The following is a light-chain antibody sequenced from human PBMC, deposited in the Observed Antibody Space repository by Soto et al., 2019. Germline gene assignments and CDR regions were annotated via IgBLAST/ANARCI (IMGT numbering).Light chain of an antibody. CDR1: QGISRY. J-gene: IGKJ4*01. CDR2: SAS. Sequence: DIQLTQSPSFLSASVGDRVTITCRASQGISRYLAWYQQKPGKAPQLLIYSASTLQTGVPSRFSGSGSGTDFTLTISSLQPEDFATYFCKQLNTYPLTFGGGTKVDIK. CDR3: KQLNTYPLT. V-gene: IGKV1-9*01.